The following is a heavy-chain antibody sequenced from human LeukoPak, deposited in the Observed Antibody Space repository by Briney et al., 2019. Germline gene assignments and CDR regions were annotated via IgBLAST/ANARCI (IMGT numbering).Heavy chain of an antibody. V-gene: IGHV3-7*01. CDR2: IKQDGSEK. CDR1: GFIFSNYW. J-gene: IGHJ4*02. D-gene: IGHD3-3*01. Sequence: GGSLRLSCAASGFIFSNYWMSWVRQAPGKGLEWVANIKQDGSEKYYVDSVKGRFTISRDNAKNSVYMQMNSLRAEDTAVYYCARVEDYDFWSGGYYFDYWGQGTLVTVSS. CDR3: ARVEDYDFWSGGYYFDY.